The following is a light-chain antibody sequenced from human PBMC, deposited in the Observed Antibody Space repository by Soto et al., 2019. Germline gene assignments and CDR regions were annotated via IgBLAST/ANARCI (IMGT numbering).Light chain of an antibody. Sequence: QSALTQPPSASGSPGQSVTISCTGTSSDVGGYNYVSWYQQHPGKAPKLMIYEVSKRPSGVPDRFSGSKSGNTASLTVSGSQVEYEADYYCSSYAGSKNYVFGTGTKVTVL. CDR1: SSDVGGYNY. J-gene: IGLJ1*01. CDR3: SSYAGSKNYV. V-gene: IGLV2-8*01. CDR2: EVS.